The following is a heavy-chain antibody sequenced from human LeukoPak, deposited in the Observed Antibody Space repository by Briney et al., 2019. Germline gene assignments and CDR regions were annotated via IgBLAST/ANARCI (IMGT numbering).Heavy chain of an antibody. J-gene: IGHJ3*02. Sequence: GASVKVSCKASGGTFSSYAISWVRQAPGQGLEWMGGIIPIFGTANYAQKFQGRVTITADKSTSTVYMELRSLRSEDTAVYYCARIAETDPFDIWGQGTVVTISS. CDR2: IIPIFGTA. CDR1: GGTFSSYA. CDR3: ARIAETDPFDI. V-gene: IGHV1-69*06.